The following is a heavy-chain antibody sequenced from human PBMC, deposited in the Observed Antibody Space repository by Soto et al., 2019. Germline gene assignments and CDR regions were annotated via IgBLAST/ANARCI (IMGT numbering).Heavy chain of an antibody. CDR2: ISGSGYST. D-gene: IGHD3-22*01. V-gene: IGHV3-23*01. CDR1: GFTFSSYA. J-gene: IGHJ4*02. CDR3: AKTLYYYDTSGYQ. Sequence: EVQLLESGGGLVQPGGSLRLSCAASGFTFSSYAMRWVRQAPGKGLEWVSAISGSGYSTYYADSVKGRFTISRDNSKNTLYLQMNSLRAEHTAVYYCAKTLYYYDTSGYQWGQGTLVTVSS.